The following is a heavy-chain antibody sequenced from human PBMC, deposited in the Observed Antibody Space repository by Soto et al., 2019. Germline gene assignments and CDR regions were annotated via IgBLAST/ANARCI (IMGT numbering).Heavy chain of an antibody. CDR1: GGSISSYY. J-gene: IGHJ4*02. D-gene: IGHD2-15*01. Sequence: PSETLSLTCTVSGGSISSYYWSWIRQPPGKGLEWIGYIYYSGSTNYNPSLKSRVTISVDTSKNQFSLKLSSVTAADTAVYYCARGIYCSGGSCYPQFDYWGQGTLVTVS. V-gene: IGHV4-59*01. CDR2: IYYSGST. CDR3: ARGIYCSGGSCYPQFDY.